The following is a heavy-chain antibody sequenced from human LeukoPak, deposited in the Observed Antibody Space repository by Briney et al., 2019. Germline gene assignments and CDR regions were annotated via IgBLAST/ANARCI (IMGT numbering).Heavy chain of an antibody. CDR3: ASGYSYGSRPYGMDV. CDR2: ISSSSSYI. Sequence: PGGSLRLSCAASGFTFSSYSMNWVRQAPGKGPEWVSSISSSSSYIYYADSVKGRFTISRDNAKNSLYLQMNSLRAEDTAVYYCASGYSYGSRPYGMDVWGQGTTVTVSS. D-gene: IGHD5-18*01. J-gene: IGHJ6*02. V-gene: IGHV3-21*01. CDR1: GFTFSSYS.